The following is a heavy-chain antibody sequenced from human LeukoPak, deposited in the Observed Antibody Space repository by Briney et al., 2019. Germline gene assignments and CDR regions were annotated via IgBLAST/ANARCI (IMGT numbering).Heavy chain of an antibody. V-gene: IGHV3-23*01. Sequence: GGSLRLSCAASGFPFSTFDMSWVRQAPGKGLEWVSVFRRGGGATYYADSVTGRFTISKGNSENTLYLQMNSLRVEDTALYYCAKGAWLDYWGQGALVTVSS. J-gene: IGHJ4*02. CDR2: FRRGGGAT. CDR3: AKGAWLDY. D-gene: IGHD3-16*01. CDR1: GFPFSTFD.